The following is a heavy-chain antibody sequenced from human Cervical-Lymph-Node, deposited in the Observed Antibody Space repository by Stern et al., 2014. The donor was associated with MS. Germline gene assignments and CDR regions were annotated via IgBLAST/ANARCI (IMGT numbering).Heavy chain of an antibody. CDR2: ISWDSGRI. Sequence: QLVQSGGGLVQPGRSLRLSCAASGFTFDDFDMNWVRQAPGKGLEGVASISWDSGRIAYTDSVNGRFTISRDNAKNSLYLQLNSLRSEDTAFYYCARVQYSSSWYMFDYWGQGTLVTVSS. J-gene: IGHJ4*02. D-gene: IGHD6-13*01. CDR1: GFTFDDFD. V-gene: IGHV3-9*01. CDR3: ARVQYSSSWYMFDY.